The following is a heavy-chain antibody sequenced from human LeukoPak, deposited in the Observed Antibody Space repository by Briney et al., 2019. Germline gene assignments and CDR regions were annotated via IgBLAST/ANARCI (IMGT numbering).Heavy chain of an antibody. CDR2: ISYDGSNK. CDR1: GFTFSSYG. V-gene: IGHV3-30*03. J-gene: IGHJ6*02. D-gene: IGHD6-13*01. Sequence: GRSLRLFCAASGFTFSSYGMHWVRQAPGKGLEWVAVISYDGSNKYYADSVKGRFTISRDNSKNTLYLQMNSLRAEDTAVYYCARDYSSSWYEVSYGMDVWGQGTTVTVSS. CDR3: ARDYSSSWYEVSYGMDV.